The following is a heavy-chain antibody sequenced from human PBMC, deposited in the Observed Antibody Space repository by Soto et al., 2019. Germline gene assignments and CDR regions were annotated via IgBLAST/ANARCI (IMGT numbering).Heavy chain of an antibody. CDR1: GFTFSSYS. V-gene: IGHV3-21*01. CDR3: ARDSSLDFMAHDAFDI. Sequence: PGGSLRLSCAASGFTFSSYSMNWVRQAPGKGLEWVSSISSSSSYIYYADSVKGRFTISRDNAKNSLYLQMNSLRAEDTAVYYCARDSSLDFMAHDAFDIWGQGTMVTVSS. J-gene: IGHJ3*02. CDR2: ISSSSSYI. D-gene: IGHD3-3*01.